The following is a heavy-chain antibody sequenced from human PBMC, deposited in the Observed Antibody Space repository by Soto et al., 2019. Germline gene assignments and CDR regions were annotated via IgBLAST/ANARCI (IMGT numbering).Heavy chain of an antibody. V-gene: IGHV4-39*01. Sequence: PSEPLSLTCTVSGGSISSTPYYWGWIRQPPGKGLEWIGTIYHNGNTYYNPSLKSRVTVSVDTSKNQISLKLSSVTAADTAVYYCARHPADDDGSGYYHWFDPCGQGTQVTVYS. J-gene: IGHJ5*02. CDR1: GGSISSTPYY. D-gene: IGHD3-22*01. CDR2: IYHNGNT. CDR3: ARHPADDDGSGYYHWFDP.